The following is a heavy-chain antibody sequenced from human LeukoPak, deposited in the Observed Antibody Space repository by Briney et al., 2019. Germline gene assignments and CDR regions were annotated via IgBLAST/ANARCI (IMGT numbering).Heavy chain of an antibody. CDR2: INPNSGGT. V-gene: IGHV1-2*06. CDR1: GYTFTGYY. D-gene: IGHD6-19*01. CDR3: ARGPRLDSSGWYYGAFDI. Sequence: SVKVSCKASGYTFTGYYMHWVRQAPGQGLEWMGRINPNSGGTNYAQKFQGRVTMTRDTSISTAYMELSRLRSDDTAVYYCARGPRLDSSGWYYGAFDIWGQGTMVTVSS. J-gene: IGHJ3*02.